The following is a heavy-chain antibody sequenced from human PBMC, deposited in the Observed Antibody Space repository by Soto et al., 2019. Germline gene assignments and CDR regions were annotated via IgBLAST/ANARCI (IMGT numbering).Heavy chain of an antibody. V-gene: IGHV4-39*01. CDR1: GGSISSSSYY. J-gene: IGHJ6*02. Sequence: SETLSLTCTVSGGSISSSSYYWGWIRQPPGKGLERIGSIYYSGSTYYNPSLKSRVTISVDTSKNQFSLKLSSVTAADTAVYYCARRHYYGSGSYSDYYYYGMDVWGQGITVTVSS. D-gene: IGHD3-10*01. CDR3: ARRHYYGSGSYSDYYYYGMDV. CDR2: IYYSGST.